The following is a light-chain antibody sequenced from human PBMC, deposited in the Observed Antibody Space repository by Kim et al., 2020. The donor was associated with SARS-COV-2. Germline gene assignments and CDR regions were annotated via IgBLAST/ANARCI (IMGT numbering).Light chain of an antibody. CDR1: SLRIYY. CDR2: GKN. V-gene: IGLV3-19*01. Sequence: ALGQTVRITCQGDSLRIYYASWNQQKPGQAPVLVIYGKNNRPSGIPDRFSGSSSGNTASLTITGAQAEDEADYYCDSRDSSGNHWVFGGGTKVTVL. J-gene: IGLJ3*02. CDR3: DSRDSSGNHWV.